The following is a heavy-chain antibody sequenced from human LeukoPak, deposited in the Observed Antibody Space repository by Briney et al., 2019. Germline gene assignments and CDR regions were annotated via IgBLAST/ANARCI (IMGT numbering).Heavy chain of an antibody. V-gene: IGHV3-30-3*01. J-gene: IGHJ4*02. CDR2: ISYDGSNK. CDR3: ARASVEIVVVPALLDY. Sequence: GGSLRLSCAASGFALSSYAMHWVRQAPGKGLEWVAVISYDGSNKYYADSVKGRFTISRDNSKNTLYLQMNSLRAEDTAVYYCARASVEIVVVPALLDYWGQGTLVTVSS. D-gene: IGHD2-2*01. CDR1: GFALSSYA.